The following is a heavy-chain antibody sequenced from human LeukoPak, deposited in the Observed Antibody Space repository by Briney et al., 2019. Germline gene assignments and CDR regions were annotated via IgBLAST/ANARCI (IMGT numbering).Heavy chain of an antibody. J-gene: IGHJ4*02. Sequence: ASVKVSCKSSGFTFTDHYKHWVRQGPGQGLEWMGYIGPHSTFTSSPQEFQGRVTMTRDASMSTAYMELTRLTSDDTAVYYCVREGEGPLSKDFVYWGQGTLVTVSS. CDR2: IGPHSTFT. D-gene: IGHD2/OR15-2a*01. CDR3: VREGEGPLSKDFVY. V-gene: IGHV1-2*02. CDR1: GFTFTDHY.